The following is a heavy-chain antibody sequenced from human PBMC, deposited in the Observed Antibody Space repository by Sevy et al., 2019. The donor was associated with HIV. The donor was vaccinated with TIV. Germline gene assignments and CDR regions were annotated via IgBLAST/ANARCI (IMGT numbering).Heavy chain of an antibody. V-gene: IGHV3-66*01. CDR2: ICSGGTT. Sequence: GGSLRLSCAASGFTVSSDYMTWVRQAPGKGLEWVSVICSGGTTYYADSVKGRFTISRDNSKNTVYLQLNSLRAEDTAVYYCARESSSTWQAGYYGMAVWGQGTTVTVSS. J-gene: IGHJ6*02. CDR1: GFTVSSDY. CDR3: ARESSSTWQAGYYGMAV. D-gene: IGHD6-13*01.